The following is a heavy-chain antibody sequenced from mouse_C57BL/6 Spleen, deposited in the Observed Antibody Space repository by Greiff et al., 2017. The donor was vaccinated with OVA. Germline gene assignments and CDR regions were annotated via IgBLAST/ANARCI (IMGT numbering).Heavy chain of an antibody. CDR3: ARSLITTVVYFDY. Sequence: QVQLKQTGAELVNHWAPVKLSCKASGYTFTSYWMHWVKQRPGQGLEWIGMIHPNSGSTNYNEKFKSKATLTVDKSSSTAYMQLSSLTSEDSAVYYCARSLITTVVYFDYWGQGTTLTVSS. V-gene: IGHV1-64*01. J-gene: IGHJ2*01. D-gene: IGHD1-1*01. CDR2: IHPNSGST. CDR1: GYTFTSYW.